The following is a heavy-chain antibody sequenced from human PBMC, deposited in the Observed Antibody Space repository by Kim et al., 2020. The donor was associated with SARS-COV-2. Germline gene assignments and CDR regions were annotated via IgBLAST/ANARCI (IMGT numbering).Heavy chain of an antibody. CDR1: GFAFSSLW. J-gene: IGHJ4*02. D-gene: IGHD6-13*01. V-gene: IGHV3-7*03. Sequence: GGSLRLSCAASGFAFSSLWMSWVRQAPGKGLEWGANIKQDGSQIHYVDSVTGRFTISRDNAKNSLFLQMERLRDEDTAVYYCAPWGYTITWNAKWGQGTLVTVSS. CDR3: APWGYTITWNAK. CDR2: IKQDGSQI.